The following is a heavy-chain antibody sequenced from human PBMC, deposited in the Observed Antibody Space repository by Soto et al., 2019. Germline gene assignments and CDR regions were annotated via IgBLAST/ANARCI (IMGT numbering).Heavy chain of an antibody. CDR2: TSFDGNRK. Sequence: GGALKLSCAASGFTFDKFDMHWVRQAPGKGLQWVAVTSFDGNRKYYAASVKGRFTISRDNSNNTLHLQMNNLRDDDSAVYYCVREGGVPAAIGHYYYGMDVWGQGTAVTVSS. V-gene: IGHV3-30-3*01. CDR3: VREGGVPAAIGHYYYGMDV. D-gene: IGHD2-2*02. J-gene: IGHJ6*02. CDR1: GFTFDKFD.